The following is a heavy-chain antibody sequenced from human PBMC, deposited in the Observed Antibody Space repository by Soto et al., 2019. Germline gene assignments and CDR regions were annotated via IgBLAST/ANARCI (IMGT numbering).Heavy chain of an antibody. CDR3: ARAISSGWSYDY. V-gene: IGHV4-59*01. CDR1: GDSIRTYY. CDR2: INYSGNT. J-gene: IGHJ4*02. D-gene: IGHD6-19*01. Sequence: PSETLSLTCTVSGDSIRTYYLSWIRQPPGKGLEWIGYINYSGNTNYNPSLKGRVTISVDTSKSQFSLKLSSVTAADTAVYYCARAISSGWSYDYWGQGALVTVSS.